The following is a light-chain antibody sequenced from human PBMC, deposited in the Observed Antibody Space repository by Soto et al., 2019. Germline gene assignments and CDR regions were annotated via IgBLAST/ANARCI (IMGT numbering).Light chain of an antibody. CDR3: QQYNNWLWT. V-gene: IGKV3-15*01. CDR1: QTVSSY. CDR2: GAS. J-gene: IGKJ1*01. Sequence: DIEMTQSPATLSVSPGERATLSCRASQTVSSYLAWYQQKPGQAPRLLIYGASTRATGIPARFSGSGSGTEFTLTISSLQSEDFAVYYCQQYNNWLWTFGQGTKVEIK.